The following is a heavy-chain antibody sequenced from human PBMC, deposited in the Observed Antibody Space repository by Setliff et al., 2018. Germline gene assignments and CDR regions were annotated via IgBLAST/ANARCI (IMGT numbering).Heavy chain of an antibody. CDR2: ISHSGST. V-gene: IGHV4-34*01. Sequence: LSLTCAVYGGSFNTYFWSWIRQPPGKGLEWIGEISHSGSTNYNPSLKSRVTMSVDTSKNQFSLNLRSVTAADAAVYYCVRDRTAYSYGLDVWGQGTTVTVSS. CDR1: GGSFNTYF. CDR3: VRDRTAYSYGLDV. D-gene: IGHD5-18*01. J-gene: IGHJ6*02.